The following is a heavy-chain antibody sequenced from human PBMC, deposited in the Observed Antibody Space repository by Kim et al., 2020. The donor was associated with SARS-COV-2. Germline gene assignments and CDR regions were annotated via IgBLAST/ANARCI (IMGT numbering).Heavy chain of an antibody. CDR3: ARDGTTRNGGYYFDY. V-gene: IGHV1-3*01. D-gene: IGHD1-1*01. J-gene: IGHJ4*01. Sequence: KFPGRCTITRDTSASTAFMELGSLTSEDTAIYYCARDGTTRNGGYYFDYWGQGALVTVSS.